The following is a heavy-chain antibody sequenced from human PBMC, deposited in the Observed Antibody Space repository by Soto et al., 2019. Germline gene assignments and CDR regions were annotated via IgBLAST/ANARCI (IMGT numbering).Heavy chain of an antibody. CDR2: INHSGST. CDR1: GGSFSGYY. V-gene: IGHV4-34*01. D-gene: IGHD3-10*01. Sequence: PSETLSLTCAVYGGSFSGYYWSWIRQPPGKGLEWIGEINHSGSTNYNPSLKSQVTISVDTSKNQFSLKLSSVTAADTAVHYCARGSITMVRGVIIVNYYYYGMDVWGQGTTVTVSS. J-gene: IGHJ6*02. CDR3: ARGSITMVRGVIIVNYYYYGMDV.